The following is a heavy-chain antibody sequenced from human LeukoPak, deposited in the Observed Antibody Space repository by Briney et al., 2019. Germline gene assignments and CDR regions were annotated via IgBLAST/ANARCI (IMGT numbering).Heavy chain of an antibody. V-gene: IGHV3-7*01. CDR3: ARVGVAGIYFYYYMDV. CDR2: IKREGGDR. D-gene: IGHD6-13*01. CDR1: GFTFSSNG. Sequence: GGSLRLSCATSGFTFSSNGVIWVRQAPEKGLEGVAYIKREGGDRYCVHSVRGRFTISRDNTRNSLYLQMNSLRAEDTAVYYCARVGVAGIYFYYYMDVWGKGTTVTVSS. J-gene: IGHJ6*03.